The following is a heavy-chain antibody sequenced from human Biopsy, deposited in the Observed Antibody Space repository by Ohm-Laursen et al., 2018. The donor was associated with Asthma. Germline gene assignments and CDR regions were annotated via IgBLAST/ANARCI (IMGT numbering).Heavy chain of an antibody. CDR3: ARDSYSSGLYDDFES. CDR1: GFTLRRTG. J-gene: IGHJ4*02. CDR2: INGKGNSI. D-gene: IGHD6-19*01. Sequence: SLRLSCAASGFTLRRTGMHWVRQAPGKGLEWISYINGKGNSIEYADSVKGRFTISRDNAKNSLYLQMNSLRAEDTAVYYCARDSYSSGLYDDFESWGQGTLVTVSS. V-gene: IGHV3-48*03.